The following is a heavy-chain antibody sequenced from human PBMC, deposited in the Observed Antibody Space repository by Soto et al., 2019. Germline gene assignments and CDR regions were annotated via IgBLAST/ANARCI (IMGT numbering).Heavy chain of an antibody. CDR1: GYTFTNTW. J-gene: IGHJ6*02. V-gene: IGHV5-51*01. CDR3: EKGGGSAYSVMDV. Sequence: GESLKISCKGSGYTFTNTWINWVRQMPGKGLEWMGIIYPGNSETRYSPSFQGQVTLSADKSINTAYLQWNSLKASDTATYYWEKGGGSAYSVMDVWGQGTTVPVSS. CDR2: IYPGNSET. D-gene: IGHD2-15*01.